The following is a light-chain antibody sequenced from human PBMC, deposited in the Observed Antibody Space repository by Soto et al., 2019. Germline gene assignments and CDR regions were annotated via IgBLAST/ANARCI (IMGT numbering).Light chain of an antibody. V-gene: IGKV3-20*01. CDR3: QQYGSSGT. CDR2: GAS. J-gene: IGKJ1*01. Sequence: EVVLTQLPATLSVSPGEGVTLSCRTSQTISGNLAWYQQKPGQAPRLLIHGASTRATGIPARFSVSGSGTDFTLTISRLEPEEFAVDDCQQYGSSGTFGQGTKVEIK. CDR1: QTISGN.